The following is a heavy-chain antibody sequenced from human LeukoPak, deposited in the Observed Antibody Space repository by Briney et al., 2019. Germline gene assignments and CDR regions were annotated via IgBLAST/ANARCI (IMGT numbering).Heavy chain of an antibody. D-gene: IGHD3-10*01. Sequence: TSETLSLTCTVSGGSISGYSWTWIRQPPGQGLEWIGYFHNSRTTSYNPSLTGRVIISVDTAMDQISLKLNSVTAADTAVYYRARGHLGLSPWGQGTLVTASS. V-gene: IGHV4-59*01. CDR1: GGSISGYS. J-gene: IGHJ5*02. CDR2: FHNSRTT. CDR3: ARGHLGLSP.